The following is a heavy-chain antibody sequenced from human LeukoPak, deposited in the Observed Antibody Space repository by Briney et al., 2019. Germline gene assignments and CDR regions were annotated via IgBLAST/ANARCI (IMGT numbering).Heavy chain of an antibody. J-gene: IGHJ4*02. CDR3: AKWGDYDVLTGYYVPDY. Sequence: GSLQLSCAASGFTFSNYAMSWVRQAPGKGLEWVSAILGSGGRTYYAGSVKGRFTVSRDDSRSTLYLQMKSLRAEDTALYYCAKWGDYDVLTGYYVPDYWGQGTRVTVSS. V-gene: IGHV3-23*01. CDR2: ILGSGGRT. CDR1: GFTFSNYA. D-gene: IGHD3-9*01.